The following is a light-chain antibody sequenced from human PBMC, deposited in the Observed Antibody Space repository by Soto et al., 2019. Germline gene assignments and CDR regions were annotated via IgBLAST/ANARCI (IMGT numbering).Light chain of an antibody. J-gene: IGKJ5*01. CDR1: QSVSTN. CDR3: QQFHNWPPIT. CDR2: GAS. Sequence: EVVMKQSPATLSVSPGERATLSCRASQSVSTNLAWYQQKPGQAPRLLIYGASTRATGIPARFSGSGSGTEFTLTISSLQSEDFAVYYCQQFHNWPPITFGQGTRLAIK. V-gene: IGKV3-15*01.